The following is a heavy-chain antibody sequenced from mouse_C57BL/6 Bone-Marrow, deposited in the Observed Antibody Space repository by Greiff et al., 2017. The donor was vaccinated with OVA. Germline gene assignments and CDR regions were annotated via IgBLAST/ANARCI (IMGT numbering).Heavy chain of an antibody. Sequence: VQLQQSGPELVKPGASVKISCKASGYTFTDYYMNWVKQSHGKSLEWIGDINPNNGGTSYNQKFKGKAALTVDKSSSTAYMELRSLTSEDSAVYYCARSGGHVYYAFAYWGQGTLVTVSA. V-gene: IGHV1-26*01. J-gene: IGHJ3*01. CDR1: GYTFTDYY. CDR3: ARSGGHVYYAFAY. D-gene: IGHD2-1*01. CDR2: INPNNGGT.